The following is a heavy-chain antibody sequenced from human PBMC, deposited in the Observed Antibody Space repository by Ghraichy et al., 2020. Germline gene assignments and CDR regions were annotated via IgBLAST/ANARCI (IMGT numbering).Heavy chain of an antibody. D-gene: IGHD6-13*01. J-gene: IGHJ2*01. CDR2: ISYDGSNK. Sequence: GGSLRLSCAASGFNFSRYAMHWVRQAPGKGLEWVALISYDGSNKYYADSVKGRFTIPRDNSENTMYLEMNSLRTEDTAVYYCARDRLATTGAGGKGYFDLWGRDTLVTVSS. CDR1: GFNFSRYA. CDR3: ARDRLATTGAGGKGYFDL. V-gene: IGHV3-30*04.